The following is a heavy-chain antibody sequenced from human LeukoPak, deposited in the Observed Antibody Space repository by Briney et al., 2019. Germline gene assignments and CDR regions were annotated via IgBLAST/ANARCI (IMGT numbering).Heavy chain of an antibody. Sequence: PSETLSLTCTVSGGSISSSSYYWGWIRQPRGKGLEWIGSIYYSGSTYYNPSLKSRVTISVDTSKNQFSLKLSSVTAADTAVYYCARRKGAYDAFDIWGQGTMVTVSS. CDR2: IYYSGST. J-gene: IGHJ3*02. CDR1: GGSISSSSYY. V-gene: IGHV4-39*01. D-gene: IGHD1-26*01. CDR3: ARRKGAYDAFDI.